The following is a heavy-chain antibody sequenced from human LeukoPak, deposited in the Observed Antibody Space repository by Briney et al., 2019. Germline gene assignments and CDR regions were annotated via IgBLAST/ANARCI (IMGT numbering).Heavy chain of an antibody. D-gene: IGHD6-19*01. V-gene: IGHV4-34*01. Sequence: PSETLSLTCAVYGGSFSGYYWSWIRQPPGKGLEWIGEINHSGSTNYNPSLKSRVTISVDTSKNQFSLKLSSVTAADTAVYYCASGTYSSGWYGEPVYFDYWGQGTLVTVSS. J-gene: IGHJ4*02. CDR3: ASGTYSSGWYGEPVYFDY. CDR2: INHSGST. CDR1: GGSFSGYY.